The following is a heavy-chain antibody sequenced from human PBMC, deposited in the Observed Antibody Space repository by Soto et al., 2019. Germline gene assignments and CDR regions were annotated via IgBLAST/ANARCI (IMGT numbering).Heavy chain of an antibody. J-gene: IGHJ4*02. Sequence: SVDVSCKASGGTFSSYAISWVRQAPGQGLEWMGGIIPIFGTANYAQKFQGRVTITADESTSTAYLDLSGLRPEDTAVYYCARPVEMATISRSYLFYWGQGTLVTVSS. CDR1: GGTFSSYA. CDR3: ARPVEMATISRSYLFY. V-gene: IGHV1-69*13. D-gene: IGHD5-12*01. CDR2: IIPIFGTA.